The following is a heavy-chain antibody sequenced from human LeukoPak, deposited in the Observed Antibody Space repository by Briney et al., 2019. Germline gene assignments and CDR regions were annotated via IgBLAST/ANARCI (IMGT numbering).Heavy chain of an antibody. V-gene: IGHV1-2*07. J-gene: IGHJ4*02. Sequence: VASMTVSFMSSVYTFTANYMHWVRQARGQGGEGMGWMHINSGATNYAHRFQGSLTMTRDTSISAAYMELRSLRYDDTAVYYCARGDGSSWYEYWGQGTMVTVSS. CDR3: ARGDGSSWYEY. CDR1: VYTFTANY. CDR2: MHINSGAT. D-gene: IGHD6-13*01.